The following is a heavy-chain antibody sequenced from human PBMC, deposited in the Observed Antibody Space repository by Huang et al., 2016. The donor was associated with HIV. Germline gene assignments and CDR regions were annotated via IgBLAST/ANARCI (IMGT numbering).Heavy chain of an antibody. J-gene: IGHJ4*02. D-gene: IGHD1-26*01. V-gene: IGHV3-30*18. Sequence: QVQLVESGGGVVQPGRSLRLSCAAFGFTFNKFDMHWVRQGPGKGLWWVAIISYDGSSKDHADSVKGRFTISRENSKNTVYLQMNSLRVEDTAVYYCAKDGRGSGTYYDYFEYWGQGTLVTVSS. CDR1: GFTFNKFD. CDR2: ISYDGSSK. CDR3: AKDGRGSGTYYDYFEY.